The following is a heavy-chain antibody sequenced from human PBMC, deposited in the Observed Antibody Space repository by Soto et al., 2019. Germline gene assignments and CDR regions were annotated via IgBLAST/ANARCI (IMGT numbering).Heavy chain of an antibody. CDR1: GGIFTNNA. CDR3: ARGGSGYVWFNEF. D-gene: IGHD3-22*01. V-gene: IGHV1-69*01. Sequence: QVQVVQSGAEVKKPGSSVKVSCKVSGGIFTNNAISWVRQAPGQGLEWLGGVIPAFDTAYYAQIFRGRLRITADGATTTAYMDLSSLKSEDTAIYYCARGGSGYVWFNEFWGQGTLVTVSS. CDR2: VIPAFDTA. J-gene: IGHJ4*02.